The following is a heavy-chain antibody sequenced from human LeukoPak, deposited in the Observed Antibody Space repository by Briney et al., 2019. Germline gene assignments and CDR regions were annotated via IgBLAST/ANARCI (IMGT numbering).Heavy chain of an antibody. CDR3: ARNTYYYGSGSYYLDY. D-gene: IGHD3-10*01. CDR2: IYHSGST. Sequence: PSQTLSLTCAVSGGSISSGGYSWSWIRQPPGKGLEWIGYIYHSGSTYYNPSLKSRVTISVDRSKNQFSLKLSSVTAADTAVHYCARNTYYYGSGSYYLDYWGQGTLVTVSS. J-gene: IGHJ4*02. V-gene: IGHV4-30-2*01. CDR1: GGSISSGGYS.